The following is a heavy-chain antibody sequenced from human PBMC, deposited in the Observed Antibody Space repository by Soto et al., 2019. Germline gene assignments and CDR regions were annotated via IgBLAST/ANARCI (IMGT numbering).Heavy chain of an antibody. CDR3: ARHASRGYSTSWYFED. CDR1: GGSVGSSSYY. J-gene: IGHJ4*02. V-gene: IGHV4-39*01. D-gene: IGHD2-2*01. CDR2: TYYSAGT. Sequence: SETLSLTCNVSGGSVGSSSYYWGWIRQAPGKGLEWIVSTYYSAGTYYNPSLKSRVTTSMDASKDQFSLTVTSVTAADTAIYYCARHASRGYSTSWYFEDWGQGTPVTVSS.